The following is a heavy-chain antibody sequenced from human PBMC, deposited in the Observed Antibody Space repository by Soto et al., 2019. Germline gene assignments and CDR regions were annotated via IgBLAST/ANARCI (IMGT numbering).Heavy chain of an antibody. Sequence: GGSLRLSCAASGFTFSSYVMSWVRQAPGKGLEWVSTISGGSDSTYYADSVKGRFTISRDNSKNTLYLQMNSLRAEDTAVYYCAKVFRQGQLAYYYFDYWGQVTLVTVSS. CDR2: ISGGSDST. V-gene: IGHV3-23*01. CDR3: AKVFRQGQLAYYYFDY. CDR1: GFTFSSYV. J-gene: IGHJ4*02. D-gene: IGHD1-1*01.